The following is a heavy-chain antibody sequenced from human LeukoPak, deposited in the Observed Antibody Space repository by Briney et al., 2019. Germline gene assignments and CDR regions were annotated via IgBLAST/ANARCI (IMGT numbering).Heavy chain of an antibody. V-gene: IGHV1-69*04. J-gene: IGHJ4*02. CDR3: ARDSVSVVVPAAYGLDY. Sequence: GASVKVSCKASGGTFSSYAISWVRQAPGQGLEWMGRIIPILGIANYAQKFQGRVTITADKSTSTAYMELSSLRSEDTAVYYCARDSVSVVVPAAYGLDYWGQGTLVTVSS. D-gene: IGHD2-2*01. CDR1: GGTFSSYA. CDR2: IIPILGIA.